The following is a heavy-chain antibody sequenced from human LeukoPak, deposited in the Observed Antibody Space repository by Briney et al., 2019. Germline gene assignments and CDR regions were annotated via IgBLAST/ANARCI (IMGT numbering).Heavy chain of an antibody. CDR2: LNPNSAGT. D-gene: IGHD3-22*01. J-gene: IGHJ4*02. CDR1: GYTFTGYY. CDR3: ARGGEWYYDSSTYRLFDY. V-gene: IGHV1-2*02. Sequence: GASVKVSCKASGYTFTGYYVHWVRQAPGQGLEWMGWLNPNSAGTSYPQKFQGRVTMSRDTSISTAYMEPSRLRSDDTAVYYCARGGEWYYDSSTYRLFDYWGQGTLVTVSS.